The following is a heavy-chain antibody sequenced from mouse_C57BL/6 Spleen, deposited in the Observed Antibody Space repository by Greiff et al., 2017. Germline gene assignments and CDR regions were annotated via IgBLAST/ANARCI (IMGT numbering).Heavy chain of an antibody. D-gene: IGHD5-5*01. CDR1: GYTFTDYY. V-gene: IGHV1-26*01. J-gene: IGHJ4*01. CDR3: ASYHWHYAMDY. Sequence: EVKLQQSGPELVKPGASVKISCKASGYTFTDYYMNWVKQSHGKSLEWIGDINPNNGGTSYNQKFKGKATLTVDKSSSTAYMELRSLTSEDSAVYYCASYHWHYAMDYWGQGTSVTVSS. CDR2: INPNNGGT.